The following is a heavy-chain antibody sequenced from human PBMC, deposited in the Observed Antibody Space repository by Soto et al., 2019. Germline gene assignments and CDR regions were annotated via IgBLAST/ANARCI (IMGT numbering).Heavy chain of an antibody. J-gene: IGHJ3*02. CDR3: ARERSGWGAFDI. CDR2: MNPNSGNT. CDR1: GYTFTSYD. Sequence: ASVRVSCKASGYTFTSYDINWVRQATGQGLEWMGWMNPNSGNTAYAQKFQGRVTMTRNTSISTAYMELSSLRSEDTAVYYCARERSGWGAFDIWGQGTMVTVSS. V-gene: IGHV1-8*01. D-gene: IGHD6-19*01.